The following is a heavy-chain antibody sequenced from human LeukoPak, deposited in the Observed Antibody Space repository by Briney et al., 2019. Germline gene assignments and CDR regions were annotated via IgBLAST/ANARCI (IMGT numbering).Heavy chain of an antibody. D-gene: IGHD6-6*01. V-gene: IGHV3-7*03. Sequence: PGGSLRLSCAASGFTFSSYWMSWVRQAPGKGLEWVANIKQDGSEKYYVDSVKGRFTISRDNAKNSLYLQMNSLRAEDTAVYYCASPGLSSSLAFDIWGQGTMVTVSS. CDR1: GFTFSSYW. CDR3: ASPGLSSSLAFDI. J-gene: IGHJ3*02. CDR2: IKQDGSEK.